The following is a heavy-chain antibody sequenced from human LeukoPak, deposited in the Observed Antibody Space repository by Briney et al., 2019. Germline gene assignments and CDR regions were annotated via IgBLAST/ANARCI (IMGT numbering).Heavy chain of an antibody. CDR3: AKDRGGQRWLQFHYFDY. CDR2: IRYDGSNK. CDR1: VFTFSRYG. V-gene: IGHV3-30*02. J-gene: IGHJ4*02. D-gene: IGHD5-24*01. Sequence: GGSLRLSCAASVFTFSRYGMHWVRPAPGRGGEWVAFIRYDGSNKYYADSVKGRFTTSSNNSKNTLYLQMNSLRAEDTAVYYCAKDRGGQRWLQFHYFDYWGQGTLVTAAS.